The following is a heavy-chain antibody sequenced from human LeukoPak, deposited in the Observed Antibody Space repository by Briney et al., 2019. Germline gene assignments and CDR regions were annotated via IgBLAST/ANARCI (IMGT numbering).Heavy chain of an antibody. J-gene: IGHJ2*01. CDR3: ARQYGSGSNWYFDL. CDR1: GYTFANYW. CDR2: IYPDDSDT. D-gene: IGHD3-10*01. V-gene: IGHV5-51*01. Sequence: GESLKISCKGSGYTFANYWIGWVRQMPGKGLEWMAIIYPDDSDTKYSPSFQGQVTISADKSISTAYLQWSSLKASDTAMYYCARQYGSGSNWYFDLWGRGTLVTVSS.